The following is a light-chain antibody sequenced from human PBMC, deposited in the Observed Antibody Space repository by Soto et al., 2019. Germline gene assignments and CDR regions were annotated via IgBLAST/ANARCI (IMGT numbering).Light chain of an antibody. Sequence: QSVLTQPASVSGSPGQSITISCTGTSSDVGLYNLVSWYQHLPGKAPKLIIYEVNERPSGISDRFFGSKSGNTASLTISGLQDEDEADYYCCSYVGSSILMFGGGTKVTVL. CDR2: EVN. CDR1: SSDVGLYNL. J-gene: IGLJ3*02. V-gene: IGLV2-23*02. CDR3: CSYVGSSILM.